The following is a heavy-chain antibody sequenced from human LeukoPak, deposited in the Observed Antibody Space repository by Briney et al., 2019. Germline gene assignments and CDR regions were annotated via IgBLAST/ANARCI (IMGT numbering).Heavy chain of an antibody. V-gene: IGHV4-4*07. D-gene: IGHD6-19*01. CDR2: IYTSGST. J-gene: IGHJ4*02. CDR1: DGSIGSYY. Sequence: SETLSLTCSVSDGSIGSYYWSWLRQPAGKGLEWIGRIYTSGSTIYNPSLKSRVTMSLDMSKNHISLKLSSVTAADTAMYYCARDLIGSGWSIYFDSWGQGTLVTVSS. CDR3: ARDLIGSGWSIYFDS.